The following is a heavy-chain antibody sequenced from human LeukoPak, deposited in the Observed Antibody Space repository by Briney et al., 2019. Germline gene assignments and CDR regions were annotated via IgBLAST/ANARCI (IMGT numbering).Heavy chain of an antibody. D-gene: IGHD1-26*01. CDR1: GFTFSSYA. J-gene: IGHJ4*01. V-gene: IGHV3-23*01. CDR2: ISGSGGST. Sequence: QAGGSLRLSCAASGFTFSSYAMSWVRQAPGKGLEWVSAISGSGGSTYYADSVKGRFTISRDNSKNTLYLQMNSLRAEDTAVYYCAKDSAVGRRGYFDYWGQGTLVTVSS. CDR3: AKDSAVGRRGYFDY.